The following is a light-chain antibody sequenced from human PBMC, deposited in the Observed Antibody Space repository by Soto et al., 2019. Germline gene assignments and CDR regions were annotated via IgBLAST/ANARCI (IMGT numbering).Light chain of an antibody. CDR2: LGS. CDR3: MQPLHTPWT. J-gene: IGKJ1*01. V-gene: IGKV2-28*01. CDR1: QSLLHINGYNY. Sequence: DIVMTQSPLSLPVTPREPASISCRSSQSLLHINGYNYLDWYLQKSGQSPQLLIYLGSTRASGVPDRFNGSGSGTDFTLKIRRVEAEDVRVYYCMQPLHTPWTFGQGTKVDIK.